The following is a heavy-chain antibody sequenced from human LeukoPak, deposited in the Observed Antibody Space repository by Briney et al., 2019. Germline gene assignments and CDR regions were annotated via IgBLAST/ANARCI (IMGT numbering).Heavy chain of an antibody. CDR2: INHSGST. J-gene: IGHJ3*02. V-gene: IGHV4-34*01. Sequence: PSETLSLTCAVYGGSFSGYYWSWIRQPPGKGLEWIGEINHSGSTNYNPSLKSRVTISVDTSKNQFSLKLSSVTAADTAVYYCASVPSIIRNAFDIWGQGTMVTVSS. CDR3: ASVPSIIRNAFDI. D-gene: IGHD5-12*01. CDR1: GGSFSGYY.